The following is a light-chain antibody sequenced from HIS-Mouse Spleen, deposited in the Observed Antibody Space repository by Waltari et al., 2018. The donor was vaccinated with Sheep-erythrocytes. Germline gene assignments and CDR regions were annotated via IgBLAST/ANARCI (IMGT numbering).Light chain of an antibody. CDR1: SSDVGGYNY. CDR2: DVS. J-gene: IGLJ1*01. V-gene: IGLV2-11*01. CDR3: CSYAGSYNYV. Sequence: QSALTQPRSVSGSPGQSVTISCTGTSSDVGGYNYVSWYQQHPGKAPTLVIYDVSKRPSGVSDRFAGSKTGNTVSLTISGLQAEDEADYYCCSYAGSYNYVFGTATKVTVL.